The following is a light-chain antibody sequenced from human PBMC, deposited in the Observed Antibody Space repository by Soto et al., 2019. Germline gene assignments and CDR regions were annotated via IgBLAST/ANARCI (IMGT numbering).Light chain of an antibody. CDR1: SSNIGTDT. Sequence: QSAVTQPPSASGTPGQRVTISCSGSSSNIGTDTVNWYQQVPGTAPKLLIYNNSQRPSGVPDRFSGSKSGTSASLAIRGLQSEDEADYFCAVWDDSLQGLVFGGGTKLTVL. CDR2: NNS. CDR3: AVWDDSLQGLV. J-gene: IGLJ2*01. V-gene: IGLV1-44*01.